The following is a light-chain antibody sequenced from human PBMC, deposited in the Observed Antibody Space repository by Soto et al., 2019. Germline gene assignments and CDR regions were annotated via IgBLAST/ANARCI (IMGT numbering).Light chain of an antibody. CDR1: SSDVGGYKY. CDR3: SSYSSSNTLV. J-gene: IGLJ1*01. Sequence: QSVLTQPASVSGSPGQSITIACTGTSSDVGGYKYVSWYQRHPGKAPELMIYAVSGRPSGGSNRFSGSKSGNAASLTISGPLCEDEADYYCSSYSSSNTLVFGTGTKVTVL. CDR2: AVS. V-gene: IGLV2-14*01.